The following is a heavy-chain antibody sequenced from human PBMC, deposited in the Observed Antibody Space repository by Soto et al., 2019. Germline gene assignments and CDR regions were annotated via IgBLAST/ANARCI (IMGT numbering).Heavy chain of an antibody. J-gene: IGHJ4*02. CDR1: GCTFNTYA. D-gene: IGHD3-10*01. CDR2: ISPMFGAA. V-gene: IGHV1-69*19. Sequence: QVQLVQSGAEMKKPGSSVKVSCQSSGCTFNTYAMNWVRQAPGQGPEWMGDISPMFGAANYAPKFQGRVTIPADESTGTSYMQLSSLTSEDTALYFCAREVQVHTPAFVYWGQGTRVTVSS. CDR3: AREVQVHTPAFVY.